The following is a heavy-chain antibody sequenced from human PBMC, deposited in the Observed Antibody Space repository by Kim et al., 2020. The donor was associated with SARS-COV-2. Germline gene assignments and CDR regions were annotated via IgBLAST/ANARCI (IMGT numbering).Heavy chain of an antibody. CDR3: VREPAN. CDR2: SDGRSI. V-gene: IGHV3-11*01. J-gene: IGHJ4*02. Sequence: SDGRSIKYADSGNGRFTISRDSAKKSLSLQMNSLTPEDTAVYYCVREPANWGQGTLVTVSS.